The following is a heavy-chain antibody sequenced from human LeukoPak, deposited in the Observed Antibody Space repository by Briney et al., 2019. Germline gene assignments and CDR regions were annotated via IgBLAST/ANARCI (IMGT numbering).Heavy chain of an antibody. CDR2: IIPVLGIG. CDR1: GGTFNNYA. Sequence: GASVKVSCKASGGTFNNYAINWVRQDPGQGLEWVGRIIPVLGIGNYAQRFQGRVTITADKSTSTAYMDLSSLRSEDTAVYYCTRDRIGTYSNYLFDHWGQGTLVTVSS. D-gene: IGHD4-11*01. J-gene: IGHJ4*02. V-gene: IGHV1-69*04. CDR3: TRDRIGTYSNYLFDH.